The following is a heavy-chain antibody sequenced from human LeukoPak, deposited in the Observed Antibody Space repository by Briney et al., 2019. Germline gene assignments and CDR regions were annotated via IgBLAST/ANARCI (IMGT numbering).Heavy chain of an antibody. D-gene: IGHD4-23*01. CDR3: ARVGNLDAFDI. V-gene: IGHV4-34*01. J-gene: IGHJ3*02. CDR1: GGSFSGYY. CDR2: INHSGST. Sequence: SETLSLTCAASGGSFSGYYLSWIRQPPGKGLECIGEINHSGSTNYNPSLKSRVTISVDTSKNQFSLKLSSVTAADTAVYYCARVGNLDAFDIWGQGTMVTVSS.